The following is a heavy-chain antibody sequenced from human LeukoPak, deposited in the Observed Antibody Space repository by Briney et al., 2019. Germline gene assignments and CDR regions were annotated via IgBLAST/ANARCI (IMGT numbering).Heavy chain of an antibody. CDR3: ARDGYFDF. V-gene: IGHV1-18*01. CDR2: ISVHNGNT. Sequence: ASVKVSCKASGYTFTSYGISWVRQAPGEGLEWMGWISVHNGNTNYAQKFQGRVTMTTDTTTTTAYMELRSLRSDDTAVYYCARDGYFDFWGQGTLVTVSS. CDR1: GYTFTSYG. J-gene: IGHJ4*02.